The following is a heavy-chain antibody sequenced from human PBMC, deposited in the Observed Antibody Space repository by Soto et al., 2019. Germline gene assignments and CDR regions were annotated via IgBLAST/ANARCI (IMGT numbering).Heavy chain of an antibody. CDR3: ARGGYGGNSGYYYYYGMDV. CDR2: INPNSGGT. CDR1: GYTFTGYY. J-gene: IGHJ6*02. D-gene: IGHD4-17*01. Sequence: RASVKVSCKASGYTFTGYYMHWVRQAPGQGLEWMGWINPNSGGTNYAQKFQGRVTMTRDTSISTAYMELSRLRSDDTAVYYCARGGYGGNSGYYYYYGMDVWGQGTTVTVSS. V-gene: IGHV1-2*02.